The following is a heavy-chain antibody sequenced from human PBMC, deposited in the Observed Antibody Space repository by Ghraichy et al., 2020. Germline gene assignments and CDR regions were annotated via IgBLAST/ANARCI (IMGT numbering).Heavy chain of an antibody. J-gene: IGHJ5*02. Sequence: GESLNISCAASGFTFSSYAMSWVRQAPGKGLEWVSAISGSGGSTYYADSVKGRFTISRDNSKNTLYLQMNSLRAEDTAVYYCAKAGIAAAGYTSPPWFDPWGQGTLSPSPQ. D-gene: IGHD6-13*01. V-gene: IGHV3-23*01. CDR3: AKAGIAAAGYTSPPWFDP. CDR1: GFTFSSYA. CDR2: ISGSGGST.